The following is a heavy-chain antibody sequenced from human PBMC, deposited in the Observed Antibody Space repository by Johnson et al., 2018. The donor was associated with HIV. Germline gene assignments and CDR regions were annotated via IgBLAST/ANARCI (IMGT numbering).Heavy chain of an antibody. CDR3: AKSPRPYSSGWYGDAFDI. CDR1: GFTFSSYG. V-gene: IGHV3-30*02. D-gene: IGHD6-19*01. Sequence: QVQLVESGGGVVQPGRSLRLSCAASGFTFSSYGMHWVRQAPGKGLEWVAFIWYDGSNKYYGDSVKGRFTILRDNSKNTLYLQMNSLRAEDTAVYYCAKSPRPYSSGWYGDAFDIWGQGTMVTVSS. J-gene: IGHJ3*02. CDR2: IWYDGSNK.